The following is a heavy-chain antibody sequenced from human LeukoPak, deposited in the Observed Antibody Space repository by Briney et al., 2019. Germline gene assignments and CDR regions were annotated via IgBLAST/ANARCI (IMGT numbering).Heavy chain of an antibody. CDR3: APDLRGSASSLDD. CDR2: ISGSGAST. V-gene: IGHV3-23*01. D-gene: IGHD6-25*01. Sequence: PGGSLRLYCAASGFTFSNYAMSWVRQAPGKGLEWVSLISGSGASTYYPDSVKGRFTISRDNSKNTLSLQTNSLRAEDTAVYYCAPDLRGSASSLDDWGQGTLVTVSS. J-gene: IGHJ4*02. CDR1: GFTFSNYA.